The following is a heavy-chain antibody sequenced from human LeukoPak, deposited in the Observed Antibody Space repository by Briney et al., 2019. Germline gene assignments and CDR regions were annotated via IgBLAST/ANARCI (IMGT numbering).Heavy chain of an antibody. CDR3: ARAPYSGSYFWFDP. D-gene: IGHD1-26*01. J-gene: IGHJ5*02. V-gene: IGHV4-59*01. CDR2: IYHNGNT. CDR1: GGSLSGYY. Sequence: SETLSLTCTVSGGSLSGYYWSWIRQPPGKGLEWIGYIYHNGNTDYNRSLKTRITISVDTSKNQVSLKLNSVTAADTAVYYCARAPYSGSYFWFDPWGQGTLATVSS.